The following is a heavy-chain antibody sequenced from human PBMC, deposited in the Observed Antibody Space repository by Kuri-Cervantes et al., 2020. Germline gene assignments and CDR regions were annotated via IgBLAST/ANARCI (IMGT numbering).Heavy chain of an antibody. CDR1: GFTFDDYA. Sequence: SLKISCAASGFTFDDYAIHWVRQAPEKGLEWVSGISWNSGSIGYADSVKGRFTISRDNAKSSLYLQMNRLRAEDTAVYYCASHLAGKTLPVPADRAAGKEEVDYWGQGTLVTVSS. CDR3: ASHLAGKTLPVPADRAAGKEEVDY. J-gene: IGHJ4*02. D-gene: IGHD6-13*01. V-gene: IGHV3-9*01. CDR2: ISWNSGSI.